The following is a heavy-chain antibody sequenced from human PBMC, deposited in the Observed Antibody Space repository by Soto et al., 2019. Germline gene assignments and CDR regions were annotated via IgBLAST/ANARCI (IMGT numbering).Heavy chain of an antibody. CDR1: GGSISSYY. J-gene: IGHJ4*02. CDR3: ASRYGVNLDY. D-gene: IGHD3-10*01. V-gene: IGHV4-59*08. CDR2: IYYSGST. Sequence: QVQLQESGPGLVKPSETLSLTCTVSGGSISSYYWSWIRQPPGKGLEWIGYIYYSGSTNYNPSLKRRVTISVDTSKNHFSPKPSSATAADTAVYYCASRYGVNLDYWGQGTLVTVSS.